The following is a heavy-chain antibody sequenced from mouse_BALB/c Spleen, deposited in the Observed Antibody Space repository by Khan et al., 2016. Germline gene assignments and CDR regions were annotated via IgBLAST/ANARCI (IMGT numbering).Heavy chain of an antibody. J-gene: IGHJ4*01. CDR1: GYTFTSYW. V-gene: IGHV1-7*01. Sequence: QVQLQQSGAELAKPGASVKMSCKAAGYTFTSYWMHWVKQRPGQGLEWIGYINPSTGYTEYNQKFKDKATLTADKSSSTAYMQLSSLTSEDSAVYYCAKIHCYGRYYAMDYWGQGTSVTVSS. D-gene: IGHD1-2*01. CDR2: INPSTGYT. CDR3: AKIHCYGRYYAMDY.